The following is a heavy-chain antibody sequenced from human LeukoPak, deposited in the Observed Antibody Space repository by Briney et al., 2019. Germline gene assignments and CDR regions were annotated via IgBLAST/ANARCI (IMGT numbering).Heavy chain of an antibody. Sequence: GGSLRLSCAASGFTFDDYAIHWVRQAPGKGLEWVSGISWNSGSIGYADSVKGRFTISRDNAKNSLYLQMNSLRAEDTALYYCAKASGSYYDIGYWGQGTLVTVSS. CDR1: GFTFDDYA. CDR2: ISWNSGSI. J-gene: IGHJ4*02. V-gene: IGHV3-9*01. D-gene: IGHD1-26*01. CDR3: AKASGSYYDIGY.